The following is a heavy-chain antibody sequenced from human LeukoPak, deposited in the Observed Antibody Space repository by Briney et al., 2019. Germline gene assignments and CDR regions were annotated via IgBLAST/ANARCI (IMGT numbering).Heavy chain of an antibody. Sequence: SETLSLTCAVYGGTFSGYYWSWIRQPPGKRLEWVGESNDSGGTNYNPSLKSRVTISADKSKNQVSLKLTSVTAADTAVYYCASLSFIGGAALESYYYYMDVGAKGTRVTVPS. V-gene: IGHV4-34*01. CDR2: SNDSGGT. D-gene: IGHD1-26*01. CDR1: GGTFSGYY. CDR3: ASLSFIGGAALESYYYYMDV. J-gene: IGHJ6*03.